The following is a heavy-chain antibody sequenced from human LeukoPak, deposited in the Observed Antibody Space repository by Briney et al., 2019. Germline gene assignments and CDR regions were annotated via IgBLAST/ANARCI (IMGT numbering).Heavy chain of an antibody. CDR3: ARRAYDSSGYQDY. D-gene: IGHD3-22*01. Sequence: GESLKISCKGFGYTFSTYWIAWVRQMPGKGLEWMGTIYPADSDTKYSPSFQGQVTISADKSTAFLQWSNLRASDTAMYYCARRAYDSSGYQDYWGQGTLVTVSS. CDR1: GYTFSTYW. J-gene: IGHJ4*02. V-gene: IGHV5-51*01. CDR2: IYPADSDT.